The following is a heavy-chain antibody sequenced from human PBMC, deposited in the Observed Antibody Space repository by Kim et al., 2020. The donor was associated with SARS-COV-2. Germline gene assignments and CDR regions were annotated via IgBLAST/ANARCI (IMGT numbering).Heavy chain of an antibody. D-gene: IGHD3-10*01. Sequence: SETLSLTCTVSGYSITNDFHWGWIRQSPGKGLEWRRYLPHSGTTYYNPSLESRFSISRDTSENEYSLEVTSVTAEDTAVYYCARGSATLQGVLSYWGPGTLVTVSS. CDR2: LPHSGTT. CDR3: ARGSATLQGVLSY. V-gene: IGHV4-38-2*02. J-gene: IGHJ4*02. CDR1: GYSITNDFH.